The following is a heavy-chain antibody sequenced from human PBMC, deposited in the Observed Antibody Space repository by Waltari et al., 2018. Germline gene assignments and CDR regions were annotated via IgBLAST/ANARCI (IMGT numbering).Heavy chain of an antibody. D-gene: IGHD6-19*01. CDR3: ARERGYTSGWNYYGMDV. J-gene: IGHJ6*02. CDR2: INPSGSST. Sequence: QAAGQGLEWMGIINPSGSSTTYAQQVQGRVTMSRDTSTSTVYMELSSRRSEDTAVYYCARERGYTSGWNYYGMDVWGQGTTVIVSS. V-gene: IGHV1-46*01.